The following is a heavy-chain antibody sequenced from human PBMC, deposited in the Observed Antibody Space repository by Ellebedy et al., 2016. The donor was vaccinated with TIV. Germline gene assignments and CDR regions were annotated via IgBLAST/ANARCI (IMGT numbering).Heavy chain of an antibody. V-gene: IGHV3-23*01. J-gene: IGHJ4*02. CDR3: AKAPSVVVVGATVFFDY. CDR1: GFTFSSYA. D-gene: IGHD2-15*01. CDR2: ISGSGGST. Sequence: PGGSLRLSCAASGFTFSSYAMSWVRHAPGQGLEWVSAISGSGGSTYYADSVKGRFTISRDNSKNTLYLQMNSLRAEDKAVYYCAKAPSVVVVGATVFFDYWGQGTLVTVSS.